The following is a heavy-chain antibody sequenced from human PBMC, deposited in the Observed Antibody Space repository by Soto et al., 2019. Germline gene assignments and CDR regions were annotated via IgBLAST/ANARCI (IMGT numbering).Heavy chain of an antibody. Sequence: QVRLVESGGGVVQPGRSLRLSCATSGFTFSSYGMHWVRQAPGKGLEWVAVIWYDGSKTNYADSVKGRFTISRDNSKNTLYLQMNSLTAEDTAVYYCARDYSSVEYWGQGNLVTVSS. CDR1: GFTFSSYG. CDR3: ARDYSSVEY. V-gene: IGHV3-33*01. J-gene: IGHJ4*02. CDR2: IWYDGSKT. D-gene: IGHD6-19*01.